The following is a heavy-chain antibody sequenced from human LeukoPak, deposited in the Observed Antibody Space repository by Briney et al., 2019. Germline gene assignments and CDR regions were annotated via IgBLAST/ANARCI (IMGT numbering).Heavy chain of an antibody. Sequence: GGSLRLYCAASGFTFSNYGMHWVRQAPGKGLEWVAVIWYDGSNKNYADSVMGRFTISRDNSKNTLYLQMNSLRAEDTAVYYCARDDYDSSGFFDYWGQGTLVTVSS. J-gene: IGHJ4*02. D-gene: IGHD3-22*01. V-gene: IGHV3-33*01. CDR3: ARDDYDSSGFFDY. CDR1: GFTFSNYG. CDR2: IWYDGSNK.